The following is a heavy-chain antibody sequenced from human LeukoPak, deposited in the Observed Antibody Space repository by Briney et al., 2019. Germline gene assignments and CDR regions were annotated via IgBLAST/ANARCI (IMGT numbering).Heavy chain of an antibody. J-gene: IGHJ4*02. CDR3: ARVEGMTTVTPEDY. CDR2: VGPSGART. Sequence: GGSLRLSCAASGFTFSHHGMNWVRQAPGKGLEGGSGVGPSGARTYYADSVKGRFTVSRDNSKNMVFLQMNSLRAEDTAISYCARVEGMTTVTPEDYWGQGTLVTVSS. CDR1: GFTFSHHG. D-gene: IGHD4-17*01. V-gene: IGHV3-23*01.